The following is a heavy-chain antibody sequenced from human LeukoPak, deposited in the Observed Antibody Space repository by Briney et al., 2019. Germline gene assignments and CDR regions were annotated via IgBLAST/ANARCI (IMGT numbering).Heavy chain of an antibody. J-gene: IGHJ4*02. V-gene: IGHV1-24*01. Sequence: SVKVSCKVSGYTLTELSMHWVRQAPGKGLEWMGGFDPEDGETIYAQKFQGRVTMTEDTSTDTAYMELSSLRSEDTAVYYCATEGLRTGSSPYYFDYWGRGTLVTVSS. CDR2: FDPEDGET. D-gene: IGHD3/OR15-3a*01. CDR3: ATEGLRTGSSPYYFDY. CDR1: GYTLTELS.